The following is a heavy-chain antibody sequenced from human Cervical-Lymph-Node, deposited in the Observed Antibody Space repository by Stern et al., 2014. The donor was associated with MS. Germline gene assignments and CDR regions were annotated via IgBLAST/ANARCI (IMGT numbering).Heavy chain of an antibody. D-gene: IGHD1-26*01. CDR2: ISGSGADT. CDR3: AKESGSYDYYYFGMDV. CDR1: GLTFSSYG. Sequence: VQLVQSGGGLVQPGGSLRLSCPASGLTFSSYGMRWVRQAPGKGLEWVPGISGSGADTYYGDSVKGRFTISRDNSKNTLYLRMNSLRAEDTAVYYCAKESGSYDYYYFGMDVWGQGTTVIVSS. V-gene: IGHV3-23*04. J-gene: IGHJ6*02.